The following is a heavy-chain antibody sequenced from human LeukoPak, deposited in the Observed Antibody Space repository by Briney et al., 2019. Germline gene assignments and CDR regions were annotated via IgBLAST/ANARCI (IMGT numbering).Heavy chain of an antibody. CDR1: GFTFSYYA. D-gene: IGHD1-26*01. Sequence: PGGSLRLSCAASGFTFSYYAMSWARQAPGKGLEWVSSISGSGGSTYYADSVKGRFTISRDNSKNTLYLQMNSLRAEDTAVFYCAKAQTGSYKSPVDCWGQGTLVIVSS. CDR3: AKAQTGSYKSPVDC. V-gene: IGHV3-23*01. CDR2: ISGSGGST. J-gene: IGHJ4*02.